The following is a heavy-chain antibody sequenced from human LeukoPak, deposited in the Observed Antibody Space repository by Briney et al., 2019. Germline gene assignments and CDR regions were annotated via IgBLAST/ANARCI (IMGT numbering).Heavy chain of an antibody. Sequence: GRSLRLSCAASGFTFSSYGMHWVRQAPGKGLEWVAVISYDGSNKHYADSVKGRFTISRDNSKNTLYLQMNSLRAEDTAVYYCAKEGYDYVWGSYRYLYYFDYWGQGTLVTVSS. CDR3: AKEGYDYVWGSYRYLYYFDY. D-gene: IGHD3-16*02. CDR2: ISYDGSNK. J-gene: IGHJ4*02. V-gene: IGHV3-30*18. CDR1: GFTFSSYG.